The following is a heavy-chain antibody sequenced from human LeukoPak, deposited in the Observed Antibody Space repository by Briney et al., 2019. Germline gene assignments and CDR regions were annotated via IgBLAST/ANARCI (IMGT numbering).Heavy chain of an antibody. CDR3: AGTQEGDFWSGYLDY. D-gene: IGHD3-3*01. V-gene: IGHV4-59*01. J-gene: IGHJ4*02. CDR2: IYYSGST. CDR1: GGSISSYY. Sequence: SETLSLTCTVPGGSISSYYWSWIRQPPGKGLEWIGYIYYSGSTNYNPSLKSRVTISVDTSKNQFSLKLSSVTAADTAVYYCAGTQEGDFWSGYLDYWGQETLVTVSS.